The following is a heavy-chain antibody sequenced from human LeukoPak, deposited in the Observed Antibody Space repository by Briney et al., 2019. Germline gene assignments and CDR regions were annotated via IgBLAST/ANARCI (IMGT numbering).Heavy chain of an antibody. CDR3: VRDRDGSWYFDL. CDR2: MSYSGST. Sequence: SETLSLTCTVSSVSINNYFWSWIRQSPGKGLEWIGYMSYSGSTNFNPSLKSRVTISRDKSKNQFSLKLNSVTAADTAVYYCVRDRDGSWYFDLWGRGTLGTVSS. CDR1: SVSINNYF. D-gene: IGHD1-1*01. J-gene: IGHJ2*01. V-gene: IGHV4-59*01.